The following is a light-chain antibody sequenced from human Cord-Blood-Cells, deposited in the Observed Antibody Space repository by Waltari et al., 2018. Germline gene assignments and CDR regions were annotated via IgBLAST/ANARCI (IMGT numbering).Light chain of an antibody. CDR2: WAS. Sequence: DIVMTQYTDSLAVSLGERATVNCKSSQSVLYSSNNKNYLTWYQQKPGQPPKLLIYWASTRESGVPDRFSGSGSGTDFTLTSCSLQAEDVAVYYCQQYYSTPLTFGGGTNVEIK. V-gene: IGKV4-1*01. J-gene: IGKJ4*01. CDR3: QQYYSTPLT. CDR1: QSVLYSSNNKNY.